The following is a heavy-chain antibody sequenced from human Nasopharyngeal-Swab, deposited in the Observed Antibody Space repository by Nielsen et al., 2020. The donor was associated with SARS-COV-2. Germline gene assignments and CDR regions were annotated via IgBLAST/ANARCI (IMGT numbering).Heavy chain of an antibody. CDR2: ISYDGSNK. CDR3: ARDRVGWSIDY. CDR1: GFTFSSYA. Sequence: SCAASGFTFSSYAMHWVRQAPGKGLEWVAVISYDGSNKYYADSVKGRFTISRDNSKNTLYLQMNSLRAEDTAVYYCARDRVGWSIDYWGQGTLVTVSS. V-gene: IGHV3-30*04. D-gene: IGHD2-15*01. J-gene: IGHJ4*02.